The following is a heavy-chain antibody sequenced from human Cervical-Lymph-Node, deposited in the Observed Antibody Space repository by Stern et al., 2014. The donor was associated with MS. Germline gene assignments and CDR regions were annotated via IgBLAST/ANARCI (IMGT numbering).Heavy chain of an antibody. D-gene: IGHD5-12*01. Sequence: VQLVESGAEVTTPGSSVKVSCKASGGTFNNHGISWVRQARGQGLEWMGGIVSMFGKPDYARKFQAIVTITADKSASTVHMVLSSLNREDTGIYYCANRDMGYTYGRHDYWGQGTLVTVS. CDR3: ANRDMGYTYGRHDY. J-gene: IGHJ4*02. V-gene: IGHV1-69*06. CDR2: IVSMFGKP. CDR1: GGTFNNHG.